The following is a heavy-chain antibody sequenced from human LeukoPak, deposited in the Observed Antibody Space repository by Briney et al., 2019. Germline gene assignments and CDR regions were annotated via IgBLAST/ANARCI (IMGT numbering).Heavy chain of an antibody. V-gene: IGHV3-7*01. CDR1: GFTFSSRGW. Sequence: GGSLRLSCVASGFTFSSRGWMTWVRQAPGKGLEWVANIKQDGSEKNYVDSVKGRFTISRDNAKNSVDLQMNSLRAEDTAVYYCARDRLLSRGYSYTYWGQGTLVTVSS. J-gene: IGHJ4*02. D-gene: IGHD5-18*01. CDR2: IKQDGSEK. CDR3: ARDRLLSRGYSYTY.